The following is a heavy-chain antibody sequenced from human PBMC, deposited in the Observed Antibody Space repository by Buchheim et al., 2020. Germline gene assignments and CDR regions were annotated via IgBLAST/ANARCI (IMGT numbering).Heavy chain of an antibody. CDR1: GFTFSSYG. CDR3: ARVGSTSWGRGYYFYGMDV. Sequence: QVQLVESGGGVVQPGRSLRLSCAASGFTFSSYGMHWVRQAPGKGLEWVAVVSYDGSNKDYADSVKGRFTISRDNSQNTLYLQMNSLRAEDTSVYYCARVGSTSWGRGYYFYGMDVWGQGTT. J-gene: IGHJ6*02. D-gene: IGHD2-2*01. V-gene: IGHV3-30*03. CDR2: VSYDGSNK.